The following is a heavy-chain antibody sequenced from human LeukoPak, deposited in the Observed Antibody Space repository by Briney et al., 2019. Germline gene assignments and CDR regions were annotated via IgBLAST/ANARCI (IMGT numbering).Heavy chain of an antibody. J-gene: IGHJ4*02. CDR1: GGTFSSYA. D-gene: IGHD1-7*01. CDR3: ARDVGWNSLRPFDY. CDR2: IIPILGIA. Sequence: ASVKVSCKASGGTFSSYAISWVRQAPGQGLEWMGRIIPILGIANYAQKFQGRVTITADKSTSTAYMELSSLRSEDTAVYYCARDVGWNSLRPFDYWGQGTLVTVSS. V-gene: IGHV1-69*04.